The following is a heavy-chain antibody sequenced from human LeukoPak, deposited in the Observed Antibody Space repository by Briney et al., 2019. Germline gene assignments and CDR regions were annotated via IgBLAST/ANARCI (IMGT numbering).Heavy chain of an antibody. Sequence: SETLSLTCTVSGGSISSGGYYWSWIRQPPGKGLEWIGYIYHSGSTYYNPSLKSRVTISVDTSKNQFSLKLSSVTASDTAVYYCARDSGSYSRDFDYWGQGTLVTVSS. J-gene: IGHJ4*02. CDR1: GGSISSGGYY. V-gene: IGHV4-61*08. CDR2: IYHSGST. D-gene: IGHD1-26*01. CDR3: ARDSGSYSRDFDY.